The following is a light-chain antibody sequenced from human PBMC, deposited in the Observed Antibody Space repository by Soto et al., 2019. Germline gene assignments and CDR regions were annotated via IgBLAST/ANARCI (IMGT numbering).Light chain of an antibody. CDR1: SSDIGSNDF. CDR2: EVS. V-gene: IGLV2-14*01. Sequence: QSALTQPASVSGSPGQSITISCTGTSSDIGSNDFVSWYRQHPGKAPKLIIYEVSNRPSGVSNRFSGSKSGNTASLTVSGIKAEEEADYYCNSYTTSRPLVLGGGTKVTVL. CDR3: NSYTTSRPLV. J-gene: IGLJ3*02.